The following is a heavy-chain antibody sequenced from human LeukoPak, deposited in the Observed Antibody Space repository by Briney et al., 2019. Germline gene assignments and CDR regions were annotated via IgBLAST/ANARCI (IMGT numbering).Heavy chain of an antibody. J-gene: IGHJ4*02. CDR2: ISGSGGST. D-gene: IGHD3-3*01. Sequence: QPGGSLRLSCAASGFTFSSYAMSWVRQAPGKGLEWVSAISGSGGSTYYADSVKGRFTISRDNSKNTLYLQMNSLRVEDTAVYYCAKEHSASVLRFLEWLFSFDYWGQGTLVTVSS. CDR3: AKEHSASVLRFLEWLFSFDY. V-gene: IGHV3-23*01. CDR1: GFTFSSYA.